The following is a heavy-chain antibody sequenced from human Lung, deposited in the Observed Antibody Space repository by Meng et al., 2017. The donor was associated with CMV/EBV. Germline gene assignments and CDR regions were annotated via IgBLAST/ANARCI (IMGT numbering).Heavy chain of an antibody. CDR2: TRFDGSNQ. CDR3: AKGTIFQWGDGIDM. D-gene: IGHD3-3*01. V-gene: IGHV3-30*02. CDR1: GFNFRTYG. J-gene: IGHJ3*02. Sequence: GGSLKLXGAVSGFNFRTYGMHWVRQAPGKGLQWVSFTRFDGSNQYYADSVKGRFTTSRDNAENTMSLQMNRLRVEDTAVYYCAKGTIFQWGDGIDMWGQGXMVTVSS.